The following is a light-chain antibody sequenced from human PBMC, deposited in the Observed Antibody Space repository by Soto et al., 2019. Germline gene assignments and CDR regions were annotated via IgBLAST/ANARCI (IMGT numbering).Light chain of an antibody. CDR1: SSDVGGYNY. CDR3: CSYAGSYTFG. CDR2: DVS. V-gene: IGLV2-11*01. J-gene: IGLJ2*01. Sequence: SALTQPRSVSGSPGQSVTISCTGTSSDVGGYNYVSWYQQHPGKAPKLMIYDVSKRPSGVPDRFSGSKSGNTASLTISGLQAEDEADYYCCSYAGSYTFGFGGGTQLTVL.